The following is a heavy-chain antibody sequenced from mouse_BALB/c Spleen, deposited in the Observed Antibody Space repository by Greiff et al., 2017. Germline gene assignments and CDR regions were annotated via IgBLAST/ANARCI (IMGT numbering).Heavy chain of an antibody. CDR2: ISSGSSTI. Sequence: EVHLVESGGGLVQPGGSRKLSCAASGFTFSSFGMHWVRQAPEKGLEWVAYISSGSSTIYYADTVKGRFTISRDNPKNTLFLQMTRLRSEDTAMYYCARDYAMDYWGQGTSVTVSS. CDR3: ARDYAMDY. J-gene: IGHJ4*01. V-gene: IGHV5-17*02. CDR1: GFTFSSFG.